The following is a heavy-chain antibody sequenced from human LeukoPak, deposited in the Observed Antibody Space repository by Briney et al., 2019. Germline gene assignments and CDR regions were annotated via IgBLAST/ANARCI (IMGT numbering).Heavy chain of an antibody. J-gene: IGHJ4*02. CDR1: GGTFSSYA. V-gene: IGHV1-69*04. D-gene: IGHD6-19*01. Sequence: VASVKVSCKASGGTFSSYAISWVRQAPGQGLEWMGRIIPILGIANYAQKFQGRVTITADKSTSTAYMELSSLRSEDTAVYYCARARGLSGWYEYWGQGTLVTVSS. CDR3: ARARGLSGWYEY. CDR2: IIPILGIA.